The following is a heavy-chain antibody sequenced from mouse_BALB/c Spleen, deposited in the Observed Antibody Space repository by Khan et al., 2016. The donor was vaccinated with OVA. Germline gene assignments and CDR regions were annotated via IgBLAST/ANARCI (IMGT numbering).Heavy chain of an antibody. Sequence: EGELVESGGGLVQPGGSRKLSCAASGFTFSSYRMHWVRQAPEKGLVWVAYISGDSSTIYYADTVKGRFTISRDNPKNTLFLQMTSLRSEDTAMYYCATSNDYGDYFDYWGKGTTFTVSS. D-gene: IGHD1-1*01. CDR2: ISGDSSTI. V-gene: IGHV5-17*02. J-gene: IGHJ2*01. CDR1: GFTFSSYR. CDR3: ATSNDYGDYFDY.